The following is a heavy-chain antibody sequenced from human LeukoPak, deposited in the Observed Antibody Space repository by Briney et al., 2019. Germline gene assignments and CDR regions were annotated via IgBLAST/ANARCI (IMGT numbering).Heavy chain of an antibody. CDR2: ISAYNGNT. Sequence: GASVKVFCKASGYTFTSYDINWVRQATGQGLEWMGWISAYNGNTNYAQKLQGRVTMTTDTSTSTAYMELRSLRSDDTAVYYCARNSRFSLLWFGELLDYWGQGTLVTVSS. CDR3: ARNSRFSLLWFGELLDY. D-gene: IGHD3-10*01. V-gene: IGHV1-18*01. J-gene: IGHJ4*02. CDR1: GYTFTSYD.